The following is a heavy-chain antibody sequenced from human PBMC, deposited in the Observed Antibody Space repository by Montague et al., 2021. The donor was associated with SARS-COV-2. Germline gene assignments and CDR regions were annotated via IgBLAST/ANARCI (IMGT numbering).Heavy chain of an antibody. D-gene: IGHD3-3*01. J-gene: IGHJ3*02. CDR2: IYYSGST. CDR3: ARHSGRDTIFGVITIPDAFDX. Sequence: SETLSLTCTVSGGSISSSSHYWGWIRQPPGKGLDWIGSIYYSGSTYYKPSLKSRVTIYVDTSKNQFSLKLSSVTAADTAVYYCARHSGRDTIFGVITIPDAFDXWGHGTTVTVSS. CDR1: GGSISSSSHY. V-gene: IGHV4-39*01.